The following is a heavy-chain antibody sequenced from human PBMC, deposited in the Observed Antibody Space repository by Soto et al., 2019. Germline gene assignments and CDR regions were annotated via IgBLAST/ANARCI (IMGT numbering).Heavy chain of an antibody. V-gene: IGHV4-34*01. Sequence: SETLSLTCAVYGGSFSGYCWSWIRQPPGKGLEWIGEINHSGSTNYNPSLKSRVTISVDTSKNQFSLKLSSVTAADTAVYYCARGRSIAAAANFDYWGQGTLVTVYS. D-gene: IGHD6-13*01. CDR3: ARGRSIAAAANFDY. CDR2: INHSGST. J-gene: IGHJ4*02. CDR1: GGSFSGYC.